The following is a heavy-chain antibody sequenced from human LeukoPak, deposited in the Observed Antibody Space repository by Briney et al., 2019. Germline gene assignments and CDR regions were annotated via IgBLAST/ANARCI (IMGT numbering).Heavy chain of an antibody. D-gene: IGHD4-17*01. CDR3: ARERGDDYGDYRGGFDP. CDR1: GFTVSSNY. CDR2: IYSGGST. V-gene: IGHV3-66*01. Sequence: GGSLRLSCAASGFTVSSNYMSWVRQAPGKGLEWVSVIYSGGSTYYADSVKGRFTISRDNSKNTLYLQMNSLRAEDTAVYYCARERGDDYGDYRGGFDPWGQGTLVTVSS. J-gene: IGHJ5*02.